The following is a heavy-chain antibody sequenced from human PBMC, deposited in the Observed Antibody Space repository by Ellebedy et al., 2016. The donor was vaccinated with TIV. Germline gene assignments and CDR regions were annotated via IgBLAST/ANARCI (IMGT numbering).Heavy chain of an antibody. V-gene: IGHV4-34*01. J-gene: IGHJ5*01. CDR3: ARGGASTPGRRNWFDP. CDR1: GGPFSGYY. CDR2: ITHSGST. Sequence: MPSETLSLTCAGYGGPFSGYYWSWIRQPPGKGLEWIAEITHSGSTNYNPSFKRRVTVSVDTSKNQFSLKLTSVTAADTAVYYCARGGASTPGRRNWFDPWGQGTLVTVSS. D-gene: IGHD2-15*01.